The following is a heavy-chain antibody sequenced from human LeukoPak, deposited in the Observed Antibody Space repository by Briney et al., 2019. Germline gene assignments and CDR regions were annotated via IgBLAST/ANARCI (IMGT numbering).Heavy chain of an antibody. J-gene: IGHJ4*02. V-gene: IGHV5-51*01. Sequence: GESLQISCKGSGYSFTSYWIGWVRPMSGKGLEWMGIIYPGDSDTRYSPSFQGQVTISADKSINTAYLQWSSLKASDTAMYYCARRTGSWYDYWGQGTLVTVSS. CDR1: GYSFTSYW. CDR2: IYPGDSDT. CDR3: ARRTGSWYDY. D-gene: IGHD6-13*01.